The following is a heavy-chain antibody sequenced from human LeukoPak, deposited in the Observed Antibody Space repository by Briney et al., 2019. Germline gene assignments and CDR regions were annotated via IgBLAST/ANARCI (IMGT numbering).Heavy chain of an antibody. CDR1: GGSISSGSYY. Sequence: PSETLSLTCTVSGGSISSGSYYWSWIRQPAGKGLEWIGRIYTSGSTNYNPSLKSRVTISVDTSKNQFSLKLSSVTAADTAVYYCARTSITSDYWGRGTLVTVSS. D-gene: IGHD3-10*01. V-gene: IGHV4-61*02. J-gene: IGHJ4*02. CDR2: IYTSGST. CDR3: ARTSITSDY.